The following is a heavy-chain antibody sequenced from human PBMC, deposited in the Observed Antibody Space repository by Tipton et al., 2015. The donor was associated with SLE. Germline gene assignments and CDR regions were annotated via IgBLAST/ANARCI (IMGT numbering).Heavy chain of an antibody. J-gene: IGHJ4*02. Sequence: SLRLSCAASGFTFSRYWMYWVRQGPGEGLVYISHIRNDATGAGYADSVKGRFTISRDNSKNTLYLQMNSLRPDDTAVYYCARDRAPITMIQGALFDYWGQGMLVTVSS. D-gene: IGHD3-10*01. CDR3: ARDRAPITMIQGALFDY. CDR1: GFTFSRYW. V-gene: IGHV3-74*01. CDR2: IRNDATGA.